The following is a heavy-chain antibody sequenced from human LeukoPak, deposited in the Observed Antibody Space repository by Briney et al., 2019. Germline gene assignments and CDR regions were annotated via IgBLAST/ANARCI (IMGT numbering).Heavy chain of an antibody. Sequence: GESLKISCKGSGYRFTSYWIGWVRQMPGKGLEWMGIIYPGDSDTRYSPSFQGQVTISADKSISTAYLQWSSLKASDTAMYYCARLGIVGATTSDDAFDIWGQGTMVTVSS. J-gene: IGHJ3*02. CDR3: ARLGIVGATTSDDAFDI. D-gene: IGHD1-26*01. CDR1: GYRFTSYW. CDR2: IYPGDSDT. V-gene: IGHV5-51*01.